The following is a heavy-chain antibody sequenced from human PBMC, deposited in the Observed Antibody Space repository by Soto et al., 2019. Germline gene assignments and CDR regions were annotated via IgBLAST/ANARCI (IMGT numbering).Heavy chain of an antibody. J-gene: IGHJ4*02. Sequence: PSETLSLTCTVSGGSISSYYWSWIRQPPGKGLEWIGYIYYSGSTNYNPSLKSRVTISVDTSKNQFSLKLSSVTAADTAVYYCAREGYYYDSSGYSGGFDYWGQGTLVTVSS. CDR2: IYYSGST. CDR1: GGSISSYY. V-gene: IGHV4-59*01. CDR3: AREGYYYDSSGYSGGFDY. D-gene: IGHD3-22*01.